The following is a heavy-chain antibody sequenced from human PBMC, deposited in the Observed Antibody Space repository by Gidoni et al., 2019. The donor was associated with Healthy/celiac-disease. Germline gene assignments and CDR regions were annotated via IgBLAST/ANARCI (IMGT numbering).Heavy chain of an antibody. CDR3: AREGGGDRGPFDY. CDR2: INPSGVRT. D-gene: IGHD2-21*02. J-gene: IGHJ4*02. Sequence: QVQLVQSGAEVKKPGASVKVSCKASGYPFTSYYMHGVRQAPGQGLEWMGIINPSGVRTRYAQKFQGKVTMTRDTSTSTFYMGRSSLRSEDTAVYYCAREGGGDRGPFDYWGQGTLVTVSS. CDR1: GYPFTSYY. V-gene: IGHV1-46*03.